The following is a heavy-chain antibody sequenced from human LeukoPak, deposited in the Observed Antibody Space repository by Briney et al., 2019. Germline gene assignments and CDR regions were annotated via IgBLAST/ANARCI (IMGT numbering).Heavy chain of an antibody. V-gene: IGHV3-11*01. Sequence: GVSLRLSCATSGVTFSDYFMSWIRQAPGKGLEWLSYISSSGGTIFYADSVKGRFTISRDNANNSLYLQMNSLRADDTAVYYCAKIPRGMIQGVYFDFWGQGTLVTVSS. CDR3: AKIPRGMIQGVYFDF. D-gene: IGHD3-10*01. CDR1: GVTFSDYF. CDR2: ISSSGGTI. J-gene: IGHJ4*02.